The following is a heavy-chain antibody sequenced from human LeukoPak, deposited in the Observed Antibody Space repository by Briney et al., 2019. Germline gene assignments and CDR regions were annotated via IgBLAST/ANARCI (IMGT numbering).Heavy chain of an antibody. CDR2: IYYSGST. CDR1: GGSISSYY. D-gene: IGHD2-2*01. V-gene: IGHV4-59*01. CDR3: ARGYCSSTSCYPLDY. Sequence: PSETLSLTCTVSGGSISSYYWSWIRQPPGKGLEWIGYIYYSGSTNYNPSLKSRVTISVDTSKNQFSLKLSSVTAADTAVYYCARGYCSSTSCYPLDYWGQGTLVTVSS. J-gene: IGHJ4*02.